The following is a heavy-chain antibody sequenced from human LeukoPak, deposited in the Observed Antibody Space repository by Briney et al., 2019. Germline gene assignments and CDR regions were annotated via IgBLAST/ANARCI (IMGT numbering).Heavy chain of an antibody. J-gene: IGHJ4*02. Sequence: PSGTLSLTCTVSGGSISSSSYYWGWIRQPPGKGLEWIGSIYYSGSTYYNPSLKSRVTISVDTSKNQLSLKLSSVTAADTAVYYCARGYGPPDYWGQGTLVTVSS. CDR2: IYYSGST. V-gene: IGHV4-39*01. D-gene: IGHD5-18*01. CDR3: ARGYGPPDY. CDR1: GGSISSSSYY.